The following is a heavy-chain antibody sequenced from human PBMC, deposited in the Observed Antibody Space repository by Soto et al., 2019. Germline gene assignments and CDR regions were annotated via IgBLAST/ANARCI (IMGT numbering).Heavy chain of an antibody. CDR3: ARDGDSSGYYSGSWFDP. Sequence: SETLSLTCTVSGGSITSSYYWGWIRQPPGKGLEWIGSIYYSGSTYYNPSLKSRVTISVDTSKNQFSLKLSSVTAADTAVYYCARDGDSSGYYSGSWFDPWGQGTLVTVSS. CDR2: IYYSGST. D-gene: IGHD3-22*01. CDR1: GGSITSSYY. V-gene: IGHV4-39*02. J-gene: IGHJ5*02.